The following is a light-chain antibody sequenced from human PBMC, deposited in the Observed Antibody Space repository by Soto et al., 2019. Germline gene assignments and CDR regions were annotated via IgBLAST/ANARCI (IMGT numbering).Light chain of an antibody. J-gene: IGLJ1*01. CDR3: CLYIGATTYV. Sequence: QSVLTQPASMSGSPGQSITISCSGTTYGFETYNQVSWYQQHPGKAPKVMISEGHRRPSGVPDRFSGSTSVNSASLTISGLQADDEADYYCCLYIGATTYVFGTGTKVTVL. V-gene: IGLV2-23*01. CDR2: EGH. CDR1: TYGFETYNQ.